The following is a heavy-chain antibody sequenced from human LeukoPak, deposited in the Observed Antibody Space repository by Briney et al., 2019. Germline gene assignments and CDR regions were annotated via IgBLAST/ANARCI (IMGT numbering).Heavy chain of an antibody. V-gene: IGHV3-53*01. CDR1: GFTVSSNY. J-gene: IGHJ5*02. CDR3: VREGYNNTWYRS. Sequence: GGSLRLSCAASGFTVSSNYMSWVRQAPGKGLEWVSVMYSGGKTYYADSVKGRFTISRDNSKNTLHLQMNSLRAEDTAVYYCVREGYNNTWYRSWGQGTLVTVSS. CDR2: MYSGGKT. D-gene: IGHD6-13*01.